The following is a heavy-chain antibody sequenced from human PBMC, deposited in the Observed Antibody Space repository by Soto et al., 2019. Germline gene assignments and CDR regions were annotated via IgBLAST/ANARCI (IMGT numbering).Heavy chain of an antibody. Sequence: ASVKVSCKASGYTFTSYYMRWVRQAPGQGLEWMGIINPSGGSTSYAQKFQGRVTMTRDTSTSTVYMELSSLRSEDTAVYYCARDHEWLRFGYYYGMDVWGQGTTVTVSS. J-gene: IGHJ6*02. CDR3: ARDHEWLRFGYYYGMDV. D-gene: IGHD5-12*01. V-gene: IGHV1-46*01. CDR2: INPSGGST. CDR1: GYTFTSYY.